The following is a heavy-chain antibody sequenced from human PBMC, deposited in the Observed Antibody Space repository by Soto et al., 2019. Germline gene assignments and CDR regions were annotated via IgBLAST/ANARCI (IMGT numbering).Heavy chain of an antibody. D-gene: IGHD3-10*01. CDR1: GGSISSGGYS. CDR2: IYHSGST. J-gene: IGHJ6*02. V-gene: IGHV4-30-2*01. CDR3: ARGYYGSGSYYNVGYGMDV. Sequence: PSETLSLTCAVSGGSISSGGYSWSWIRQPPGKGLEWIGYIYHSGSTYYNPSLKSRVTISVDRSKNQFSLKLSSVTAADTAVYYCARGYYGSGSYYNVGYGMDVWGQGTTVTVSS.